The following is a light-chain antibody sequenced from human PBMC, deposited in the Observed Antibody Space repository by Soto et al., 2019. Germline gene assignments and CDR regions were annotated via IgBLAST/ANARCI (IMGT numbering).Light chain of an antibody. CDR1: SSDVGAYDY. CDR3: SSHTINSPV. V-gene: IGLV2-14*01. CDR2: EVS. J-gene: IGLJ1*01. Sequence: QSALTQPASVSGSPGQSITISCTGTSSDVGAYDYVSWYQQHPGKPPKLIISEVSDRPSGVSDRFSGSKSGNTASLTISGLQTEDEADYYCSSHTINSPVFGTGTKLTVL.